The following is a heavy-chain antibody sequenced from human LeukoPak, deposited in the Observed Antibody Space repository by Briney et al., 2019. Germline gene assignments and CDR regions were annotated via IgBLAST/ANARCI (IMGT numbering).Heavy chain of an antibody. Sequence: SVKVSCKASGGTFSSYAISWVRQAPGQGLEWMGRIIPTLGIANYAQKFQGRVTITADKSTSTAYMELSSLRAEDTAVYYCAKDIYDILTGHSGYDYWGQGTLVTVSS. CDR1: GGTFSSYA. D-gene: IGHD3-9*01. J-gene: IGHJ4*02. CDR2: IIPTLGIA. V-gene: IGHV1-69*04. CDR3: AKDIYDILTGHSGYDY.